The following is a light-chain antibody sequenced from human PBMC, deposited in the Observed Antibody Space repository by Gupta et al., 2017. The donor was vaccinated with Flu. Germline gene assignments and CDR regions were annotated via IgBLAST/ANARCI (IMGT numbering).Light chain of an antibody. J-gene: IGKJ2*01. CDR1: QSVNTNL. CDR3: QRKGMSLYT. CDR2: AAS. V-gene: IGKV3-20*01. Sequence: GTLSLSPGERATLSCRASQSVNTNLFSYQQQTGDQAPRLLIYAASSTATGLPDRISSGASAAYITLIISMRAPEDFVVYCCQRKGMSLYTFGQGTRLEIK.